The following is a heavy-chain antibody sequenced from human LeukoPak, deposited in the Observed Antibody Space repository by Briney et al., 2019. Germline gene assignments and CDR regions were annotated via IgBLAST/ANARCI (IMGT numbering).Heavy chain of an antibody. CDR1: GYTFTTYD. V-gene: IGHV1-8*01. D-gene: IGHD1-26*01. J-gene: IGHJ4*02. Sequence: GASVEVSCKASGYTFTTYDINWVRQATGQGLEWMGWMNPKSGYTGYAQKFQGRVTMTRDTSISTAYMEVSSLRSEDTAVYYCARVAGSIDYWGQGTLVTVSS. CDR2: MNPKSGYT. CDR3: ARVAGSIDY.